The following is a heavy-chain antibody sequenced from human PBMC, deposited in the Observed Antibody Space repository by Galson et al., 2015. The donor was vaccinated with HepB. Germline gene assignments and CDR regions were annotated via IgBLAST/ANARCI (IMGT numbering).Heavy chain of an antibody. CDR2: IDWDDDK. D-gene: IGHD3-10*01. CDR3: ARGIGELMLDYYYYYYMDV. V-gene: IGHV2-70*11. Sequence: PALVTPPQTLTLTCTFSGFSLRTTEMCVSWIRQPPGKALEWLARIDWDDDKYYSTSLKTRLTISKDTSKNQVVLTMTNMDPVDTATYYCARGIGELMLDYYYYYYMDVWGKGTTVTVSS. J-gene: IGHJ6*03. CDR1: GFSLRTTEMC.